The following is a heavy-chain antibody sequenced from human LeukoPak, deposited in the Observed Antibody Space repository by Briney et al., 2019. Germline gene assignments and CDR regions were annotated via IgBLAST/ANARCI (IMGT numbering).Heavy chain of an antibody. CDR2: IYHSGST. D-gene: IGHD6-13*01. Sequence: SETLSLTCTVSGGSISSYYWSWIRQPPGKGLEWIGYIYHSGSTYYNPSLKSRVTISVDRSKNQFSLKLSSVTAADTAVYYCAREGYSSSWYGGKGTLVTVSS. CDR1: GGSISSYY. J-gene: IGHJ4*02. V-gene: IGHV4-59*12. CDR3: AREGYSSSWY.